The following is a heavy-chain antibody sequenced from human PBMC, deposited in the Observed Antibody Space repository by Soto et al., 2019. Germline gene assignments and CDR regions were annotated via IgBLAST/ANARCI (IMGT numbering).Heavy chain of an antibody. D-gene: IGHD2-2*01. CDR3: ARGGAYCSSISCQPLGGMDV. J-gene: IGHJ6*02. CDR2: INHSGST. Sequence: QVQLQQWGAGLLKSSETLSLTCAVYGVSFSGYYWNWIRQPPEQGLEWIGEINHSGSTNYNPSLKSRLTISLDTSKNQFSLKLSSVTAADTAVYYCARGGAYCSSISCQPLGGMDVWGQGTTVTVSS. V-gene: IGHV4-34*01. CDR1: GVSFSGYY.